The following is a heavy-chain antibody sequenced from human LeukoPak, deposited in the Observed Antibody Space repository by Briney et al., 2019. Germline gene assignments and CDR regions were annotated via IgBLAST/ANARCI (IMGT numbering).Heavy chain of an antibody. Sequence: ASVKVSCKASGYTFTSYGISWVRQAPGQGLEWMGWISAYNGNTNYAQKLQGRATMTTDTSTSTAYMELRSLRSDDTAVYYCARYGSWGWLQYDFDYWGQGTLVTVSS. CDR2: ISAYNGNT. J-gene: IGHJ4*02. V-gene: IGHV1-18*01. CDR3: ARYGSWGWLQYDFDY. D-gene: IGHD5-24*01. CDR1: GYTFTSYG.